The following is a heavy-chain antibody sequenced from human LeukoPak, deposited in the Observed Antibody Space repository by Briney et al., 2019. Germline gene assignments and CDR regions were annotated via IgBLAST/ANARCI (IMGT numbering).Heavy chain of an antibody. CDR2: IYTSGST. D-gene: IGHD3-9*01. CDR3: ARDYYDILTWDYYYYMDV. Sequence: RPSETLSLTCTVSGGSISSYYWSWIRQPAGKGLEWIGRIYTSGSTNYKPSLKSRVTMSVDTSKNQFSLKLSSVTAADTAVYYCARDYYDILTWDYYYYMDVWGKGTTVTVSS. CDR1: GGSISSYY. J-gene: IGHJ6*03. V-gene: IGHV4-4*07.